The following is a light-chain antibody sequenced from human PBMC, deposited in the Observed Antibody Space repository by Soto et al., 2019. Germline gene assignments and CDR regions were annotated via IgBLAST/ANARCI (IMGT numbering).Light chain of an antibody. CDR1: QSVKSDY. CDR3: QQYGSLPRT. V-gene: IGKV3-20*01. Sequence: EIVLTQSPGTLSLSPGERATLSCRASQSVKSDYLAWYQHKPGQAPRLLIYGASSRATGIPDRFSGSGSVTDFTLTISRLEPEDFAVYFCQQYGSLPRTFGQGTKVE. J-gene: IGKJ1*01. CDR2: GAS.